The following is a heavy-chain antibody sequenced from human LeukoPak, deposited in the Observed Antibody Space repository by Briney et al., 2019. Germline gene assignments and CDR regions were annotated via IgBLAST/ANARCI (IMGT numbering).Heavy chain of an antibody. CDR2: INYSGST. Sequence: PSETLSLTCAVYGGSFSGYYWGWIRQPPGKGLEWIGSINYSGSTYYNPSLKSRVTLSIDTSKNHFSLNLNSVTAADTAVFYCARDDGGSTGRFDPWGQGTLVTVSS. CDR3: ARDDGGSTGRFDP. D-gene: IGHD1-26*01. J-gene: IGHJ5*02. CDR1: GGSFSGYY. V-gene: IGHV4-34*01.